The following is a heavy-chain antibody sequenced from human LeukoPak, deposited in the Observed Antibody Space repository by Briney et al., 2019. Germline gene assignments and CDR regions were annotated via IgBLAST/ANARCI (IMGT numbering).Heavy chain of an antibody. V-gene: IGHV3-23*01. D-gene: IGHD3-16*02. J-gene: IGHJ4*02. Sequence: AGGSLRLSCAASGFTFSNYAITWVRQAPGKGLEWVSVIGSGGGGTYYADSVTGRFTISRDKSKNTVYLQMNSLRAEDTAVYFCANYIWGSYRHYFDSWGRGTLVTVSS. CDR2: IGSGGGGT. CDR1: GFTFSNYA. CDR3: ANYIWGSYRHYFDS.